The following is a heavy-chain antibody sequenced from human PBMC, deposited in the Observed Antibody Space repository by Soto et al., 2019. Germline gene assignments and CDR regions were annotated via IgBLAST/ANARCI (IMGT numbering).Heavy chain of an antibody. CDR2: IFHSGRT. CDR3: ARGNYSDYRSSFDF. D-gene: IGHD4-17*01. CDR1: DGSIGNGDYY. J-gene: IGHJ4*02. V-gene: IGHV4-30-4*01. Sequence: KASETLSLTCIVSDGSIGNGDYYWTWVRQPPGKGLEWIGYIFHSGRTDYNPSLTSRVTISVDTSKNIFSLKVNSVTAADTAVYYCARGNYSDYRSSFDFWGQGALVTVSS.